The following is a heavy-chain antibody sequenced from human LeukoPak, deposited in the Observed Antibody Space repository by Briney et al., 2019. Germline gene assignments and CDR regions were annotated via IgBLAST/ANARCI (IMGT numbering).Heavy chain of an antibody. CDR3: VRDRTKYCSSTSCPLDY. D-gene: IGHD2-2*01. Sequence: ASVKVSCKASGYSFTGYYMHWVRQAPGQGLEWMGWINPYSGGTNYAQRFQGRVTMTRDTSISTAYMELSRLRSDDTAVFYCVRDRTKYCSSTSCPLDYWGQGTLVTVSS. V-gene: IGHV1-2*02. CDR2: INPYSGGT. CDR1: GYSFTGYY. J-gene: IGHJ4*02.